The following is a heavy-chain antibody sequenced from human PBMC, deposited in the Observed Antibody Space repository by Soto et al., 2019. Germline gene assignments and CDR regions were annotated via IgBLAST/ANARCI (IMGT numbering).Heavy chain of an antibody. J-gene: IGHJ4*02. D-gene: IGHD5-18*01. CDR1: GGSVSSGSYY. CDR3: VRAQTWIQLWFFDY. CDR2: IYYSGST. V-gene: IGHV4-61*01. Sequence: QVQLQESGPGLVKPSETLSLTCTVSGGSVSSGSYYWSWIRQPPGKGLEWIGYIYYSGSTNYNPSLKSRVTISVDTSKNQFSLKLSSVTAADTAVYYCVRAQTWIQLWFFDYWGQGTLVTVSS.